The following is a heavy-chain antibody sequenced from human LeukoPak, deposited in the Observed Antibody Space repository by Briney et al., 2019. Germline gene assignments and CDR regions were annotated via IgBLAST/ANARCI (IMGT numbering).Heavy chain of an antibody. CDR2: ISYDGNNK. CDR1: GFTFDDYT. Sequence: GGSLRLSCAASGFTFDDYTMHWVRQAPGKGLEWVAVISYDGNNKYYADSVKGRFTISRDNSKNTLFLQMNSLRAEDTAVYYCARRSTIFGVVEYYYYGMDVWGQGTTVTVSS. J-gene: IGHJ6*02. CDR3: ARRSTIFGVVEYYYYGMDV. D-gene: IGHD3-3*01. V-gene: IGHV3-30*03.